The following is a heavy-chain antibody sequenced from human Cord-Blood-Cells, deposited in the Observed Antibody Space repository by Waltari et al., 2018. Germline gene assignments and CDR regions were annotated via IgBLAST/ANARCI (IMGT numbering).Heavy chain of an antibody. Sequence: QVQLVQSGAEVKKPGASVKVSCKASGYTFTGYYMHWVRQAPGQGLEWMGWINPNSGGTNYAQKFQGRVTMTRDTSISTAYMELSRLRSDETAVYYCAKAVMVRGVIILNWFDPWGQGTLVTVSS. CDR1: GYTFTGYY. V-gene: IGHV1-2*02. CDR3: AKAVMVRGVIILNWFDP. CDR2: INPNSGGT. J-gene: IGHJ5*02. D-gene: IGHD3-10*01.